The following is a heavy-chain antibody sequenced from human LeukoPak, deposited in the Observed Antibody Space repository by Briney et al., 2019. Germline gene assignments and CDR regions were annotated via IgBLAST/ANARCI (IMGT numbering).Heavy chain of an antibody. Sequence: GRSLRLSCAASGFTFSSYSMNWVRQAPGKGLEWVSSISSSSYIYYADSVKGRFTISRDNAKNSLYLQMNSLRAEDTAVYYCASFDPIAVADIDYWGQGTLVTVSS. V-gene: IGHV3-21*01. D-gene: IGHD6-19*01. CDR3: ASFDPIAVADIDY. CDR1: GFTFSSYS. CDR2: ISSSSYI. J-gene: IGHJ4*02.